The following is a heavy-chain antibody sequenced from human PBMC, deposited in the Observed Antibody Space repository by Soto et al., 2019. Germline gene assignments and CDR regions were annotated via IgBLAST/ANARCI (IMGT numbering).Heavy chain of an antibody. CDR2: FIPILATA. CDR1: GGTFSNYI. V-gene: IGHV1-69*08. Sequence: QVHLVQSGAEVKKPGSSVKVSCKASGGTFSNYIISWVRQAPGQGLEWMGRFIPILATANYAQKFQGRVTITADKSTSKAYMEMIALRSEDTAVYYCARLRNSSPGMDVWGQGTTVTVS. CDR3: ARLRNSSPGMDV. J-gene: IGHJ6*02. D-gene: IGHD6-19*01.